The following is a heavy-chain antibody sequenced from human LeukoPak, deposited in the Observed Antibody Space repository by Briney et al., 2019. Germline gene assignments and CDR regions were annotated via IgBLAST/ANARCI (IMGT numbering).Heavy chain of an antibody. D-gene: IGHD3-22*01. V-gene: IGHV3-33*01. Sequence: GGSLRLSCAASGFTFSSYGMHWVRQAPGKGLEWVVVIWYDGSNKYYADSVKGRFTISRDNSKNTLYLQMNSLRAEDTAVYYCARDGSGYPFYWGQGTLVTVSS. CDR3: ARDGSGYPFY. CDR2: IWYDGSNK. J-gene: IGHJ4*02. CDR1: GFTFSSYG.